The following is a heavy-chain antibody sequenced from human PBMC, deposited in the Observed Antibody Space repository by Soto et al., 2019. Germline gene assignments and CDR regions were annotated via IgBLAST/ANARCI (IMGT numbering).Heavy chain of an antibody. D-gene: IGHD6-19*01. Sequence: QITLKESGPTLVKPTQTLTLTCTFSGFSLSTSGVGVAWIRQPPGKALEWLALIYLDDDKSYSPSLTSRLTITTDTSKNQVILTMTNMDPVDTATYCCAHSVQWLFDYWGQGTLVTVSS. J-gene: IGHJ4*02. CDR2: IYLDDDK. CDR3: AHSVQWLFDY. V-gene: IGHV2-5*02. CDR1: GFSLSTSGVG.